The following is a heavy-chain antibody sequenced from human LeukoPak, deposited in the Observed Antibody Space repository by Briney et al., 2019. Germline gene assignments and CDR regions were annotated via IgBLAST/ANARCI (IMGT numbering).Heavy chain of an antibody. V-gene: IGHV3-49*04. CDR3: TSSFGQLSFFDY. CDR1: GFTFSSYN. J-gene: IGHJ4*02. CDR2: IRSKAYGGTT. Sequence: GGSLRLSCAASGFTFSSYNMNWVRQAPGKGLEWVGFIRSKAYGGTTEYAASVKGRFTISRDDSKSIAYLQMNSLKTEDTAVYYCTSSFGQLSFFDYWGQGTLVTVSS. D-gene: IGHD3-10*01.